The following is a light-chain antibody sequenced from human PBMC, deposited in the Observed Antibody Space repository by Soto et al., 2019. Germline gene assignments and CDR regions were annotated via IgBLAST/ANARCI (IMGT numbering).Light chain of an antibody. CDR3: QQYNSWPIT. Sequence: EIVLTQSPATLSLSPGERAALSCRASQSVESNLAWYHLKPGQAPRLLIYGASTRGTGVPPRFTGSGSGTDFTLTISGLQSEDFAVYYCQQYNSWPITFGHGTRLENK. J-gene: IGKJ5*01. V-gene: IGKV3D-15*01. CDR2: GAS. CDR1: QSVESN.